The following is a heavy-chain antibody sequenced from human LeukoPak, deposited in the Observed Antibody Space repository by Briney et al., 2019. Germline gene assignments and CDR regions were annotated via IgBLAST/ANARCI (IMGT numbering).Heavy chain of an antibody. V-gene: IGHV3-30*03. D-gene: IGHD6-13*01. Sequence: GGSLRLSCAASGFTFSSYGMHWVRQAPGKGLEWVAVISYDGSNKYYADSVKGRFTISRDNSKNTLYLQMSSLRAEDTAVYYCARGTGTEMIAAAWAGISDYWGQGTLVTVSS. J-gene: IGHJ4*02. CDR3: ARGTGTEMIAAAWAGISDY. CDR1: GFTFSSYG. CDR2: ISYDGSNK.